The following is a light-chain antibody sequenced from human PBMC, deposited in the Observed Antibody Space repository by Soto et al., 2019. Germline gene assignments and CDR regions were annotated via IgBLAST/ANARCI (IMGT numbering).Light chain of an antibody. J-gene: IGLJ2*01. CDR3: SSYTTSTSLIL. CDR1: SSDIGNYDF. CDR2: EVS. V-gene: IGLV2-14*01. Sequence: SALTQPASVSGSPGQSITISCTGTSSDIGNYDFVSWYQQVPGTAPKAMIYEVSSRPSGVSNRFSGSKSGNTASLTISGLQAENEAYYYCSSYTTSTSLILFGGGTQLTVL.